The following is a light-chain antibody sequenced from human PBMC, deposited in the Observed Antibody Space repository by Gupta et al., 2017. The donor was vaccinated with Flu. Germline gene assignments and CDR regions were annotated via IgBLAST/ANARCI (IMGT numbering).Light chain of an antibody. V-gene: IGLV2-18*02. Sequence: QSALTQPASVSGSPGQSITISCTGSSSDIGSYNRVSWYQQSPGTAPKLLISEVINRPSGVPDRFSGSKSGNTASLRIFGLQPEDEADYYCSSVTSSNTWVFGGGTKLTVL. J-gene: IGLJ3*02. CDR3: SSVTSSNTWV. CDR1: SSDIGSYNR. CDR2: EVI.